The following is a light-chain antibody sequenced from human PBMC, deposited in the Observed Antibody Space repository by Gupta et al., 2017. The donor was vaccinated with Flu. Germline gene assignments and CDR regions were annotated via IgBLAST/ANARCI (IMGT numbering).Light chain of an antibody. CDR2: DDS. J-gene: IGLJ2*01. CDR1: HVGRKS. CDR3: QVWDERRNHVV. Sequence: SSVPPPPPSASVAPGQTARITGGGTHVGRKSVHWYQQKPGQAPLLLVYDDSDRRSGIPERFSGTTYGDTATLTISRVEAGDEADDYCQVWDERRNHVVFGGGTKLTVL. V-gene: IGLV3-21*02.